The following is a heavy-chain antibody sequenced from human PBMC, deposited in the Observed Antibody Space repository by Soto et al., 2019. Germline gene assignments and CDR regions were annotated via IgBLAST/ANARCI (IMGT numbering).Heavy chain of an antibody. CDR1: GFTFSSYS. J-gene: IGHJ4*02. CDR2: MSYDGNSK. CDR3: ARGRTVRDHDDFDL. Sequence: QVQLVESGGSVVQPGRSLRLSCAASGFTFSSYSMHWVRQAPGKGLEWVAAMSYDGNSKYFADSVKGRFTISRDNSKNTLSLQMNSLGAEDSSVYYCARGRTVRDHDDFDLWGQGTLVTVSS. D-gene: IGHD2-21*01. V-gene: IGHV3-30-3*01.